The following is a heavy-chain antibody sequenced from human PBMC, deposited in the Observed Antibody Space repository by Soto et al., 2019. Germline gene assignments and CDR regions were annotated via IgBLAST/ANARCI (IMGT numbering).Heavy chain of an antibody. J-gene: IGHJ4*02. CDR1: GYTFTSYG. D-gene: IGHD4-17*01. V-gene: IGHV1-18*04. CDR3: ARAVTDYGDYIGLYYFDY. CDR2: ISAYNGNT. Sequence: QVQLVQSGAEVKKPGASVKVSCKASGYTFTSYGISWVRQAPGQGLEWMGWISAYNGNTNYAQKLQGRVTMTTDTSTSTAYMELRSLRSDDTAVYYCARAVTDYGDYIGLYYFDYWGQGTLVTVSS.